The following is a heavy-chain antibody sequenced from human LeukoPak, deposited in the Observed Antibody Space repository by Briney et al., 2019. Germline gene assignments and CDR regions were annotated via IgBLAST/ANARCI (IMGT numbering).Heavy chain of an antibody. CDR2: IYYSGST. V-gene: IGHV4-39*01. Sequence: GSLRLSCAASGFTFSSYAMSWVRQPPGKGLEWIGSIYYSGSTYYNPSLKSRVTISVDTSKNQFSLKLSSVTAADTAVYYCARQPRATTFDAFDIWGQGTMVTVSS. J-gene: IGHJ3*02. CDR3: ARQPRATTFDAFDI. CDR1: GFTFSSYA. D-gene: IGHD1-26*01.